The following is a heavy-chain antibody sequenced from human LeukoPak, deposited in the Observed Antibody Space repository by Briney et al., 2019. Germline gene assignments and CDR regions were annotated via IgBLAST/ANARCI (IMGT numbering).Heavy chain of an antibody. CDR1: GGSVSSSRYY. D-gene: IGHD2/OR15-2a*01. CDR3: ARHKSFYYLSPIDS. CDR2: IYYTGST. J-gene: IGHJ4*02. V-gene: IGHV4-39*01. Sequence: NPSETLSLTCPVSGGSVSSSRYYWGWIRQPPGKGLEWIGSIYYTGSTYYKPSLKSRVTISVDASKNQISLKLSSVTAADTAVYFCARHKSFYYLSPIDSWGQGTLVTVSS.